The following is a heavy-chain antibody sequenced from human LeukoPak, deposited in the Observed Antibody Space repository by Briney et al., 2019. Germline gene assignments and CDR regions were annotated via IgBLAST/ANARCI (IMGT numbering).Heavy chain of an antibody. D-gene: IGHD3-3*01. CDR3: ARDFTPEWFDIH. V-gene: IGHV3-30*04. CDR2: ISYDGSDE. Sequence: GGSLRLSCVASGLAFSSYSMHWVRQAPGKGLEWVGVISYDGSDEYYTDSVKGRFTISRGNSKDTVYLQMNSLRADDTAVYYCARDFTPEWFDIHWGQGTLVTVS. J-gene: IGHJ4*02. CDR1: GLAFSSYS.